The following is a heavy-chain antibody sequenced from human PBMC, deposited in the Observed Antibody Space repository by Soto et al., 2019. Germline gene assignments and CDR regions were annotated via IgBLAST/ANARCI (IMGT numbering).Heavy chain of an antibody. D-gene: IGHD1-1*01. V-gene: IGHV1-46*01. CDR2: INPSGGST. CDR3: ARGGTTSLDY. J-gene: IGHJ4*02. Sequence: ASVKVSCKXSGYTFTSYYMHWVRQAPGQGLEWMGIINPSGGSTSYAQKFQGRVTMTRDTSISTAYLELSRLRSDDTAVYYCARGGTTSLDYWGQGTQVTVSS. CDR1: GYTFTSYY.